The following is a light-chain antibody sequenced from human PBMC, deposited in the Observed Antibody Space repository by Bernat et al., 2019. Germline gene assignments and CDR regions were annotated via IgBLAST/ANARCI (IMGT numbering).Light chain of an antibody. CDR3: LQDYNYPGT. V-gene: IGKV1-6*01. J-gene: IGKJ4*01. CDR2: AAS. CDR1: QGIRND. Sequence: AIQMTQSPSSLSASVGDRVTITCRASQGIRNDVGWYQQKPGKAPKLLIYAASSLQSGVPSRFSGSGSGTDFTLTINSLQPEDFATYYCLQDYNYPGTFGGGTKVEIK.